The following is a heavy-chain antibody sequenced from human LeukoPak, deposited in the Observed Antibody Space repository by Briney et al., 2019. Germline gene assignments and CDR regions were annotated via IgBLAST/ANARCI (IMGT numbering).Heavy chain of an antibody. CDR1: GFTFSSYS. Sequence: GGSLRLSCAASGFTFSSYSMNWVRQAPGKGLEWVSSISSSSSYIYYADSVKGRFTISRDNAKNSLYLQMNSLRAEDTAVYYCARDGDYDSSGFVAFDIWGQGTMVTVSS. V-gene: IGHV3-21*01. CDR2: ISSSSSYI. CDR3: ARDGDYDSSGFVAFDI. J-gene: IGHJ3*02. D-gene: IGHD3-22*01.